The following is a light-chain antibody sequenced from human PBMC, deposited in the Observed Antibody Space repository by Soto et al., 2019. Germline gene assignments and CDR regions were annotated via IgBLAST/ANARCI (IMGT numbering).Light chain of an antibody. J-gene: IGLJ1*01. CDR2: EVS. CDR3: SSYAGSINLGV. Sequence: QSALTQPPSASGSPGQSVTISCTGTSSDVGGYNYVSWYQQHPGKAPKLIIYEVSERPSGVPDRFSGSKSGNTASLTVSGLQAEDEDDYYCSSYAGSINLGVFGTGTKLTVL. CDR1: SSDVGGYNY. V-gene: IGLV2-8*01.